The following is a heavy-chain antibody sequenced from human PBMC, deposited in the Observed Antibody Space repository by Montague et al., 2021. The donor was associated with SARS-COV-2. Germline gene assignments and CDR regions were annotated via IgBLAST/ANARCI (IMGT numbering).Heavy chain of an antibody. Sequence: SETLSLTCTVSGGSISSFYWSWFRQPPGKGLEWIGYISDSGSTNYNPSLTSRATMSVDTSKNQFSLKVNSVTAADTAVYYCARQYSATLPAVYWGQGTLVTVSS. CDR3: ARQYSATLPAVY. CDR1: GGSISSFY. J-gene: IGHJ4*02. D-gene: IGHD2-15*01. V-gene: IGHV4-59*08. CDR2: ISDSGST.